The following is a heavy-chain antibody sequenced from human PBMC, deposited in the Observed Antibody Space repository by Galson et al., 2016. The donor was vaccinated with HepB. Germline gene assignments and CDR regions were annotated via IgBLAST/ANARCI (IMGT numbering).Heavy chain of an antibody. CDR3: AGEGASGYALDY. V-gene: IGHV6-1*01. Sequence: CAISGDSVSGNTATWNWIRQSPSRGLEWLGRTYYRSKWYNDYAESVKSRITINPDTSKNQFSLQLHSVTPDDAAFYYCAGEGASGYALDYWGQGTSVTVTS. J-gene: IGHJ4*02. D-gene: IGHD6-25*01. CDR1: GDSVSGNTAT. CDR2: TYYRSKWYN.